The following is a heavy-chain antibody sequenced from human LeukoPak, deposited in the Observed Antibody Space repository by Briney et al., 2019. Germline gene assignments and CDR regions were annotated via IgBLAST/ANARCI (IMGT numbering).Heavy chain of an antibody. CDR1: GFTFGGYG. CDR2: IAYDGSRA. D-gene: IGHD1-14*01. J-gene: IGHJ4*02. CDR3: TRYNNDHFDY. Sequence: GGSLRLSCAGSGFTFGGYGMHWFRQTPGKGLEWVAVIAYDGSRAFYADSVKGRITISRDNSKNTMSVQMDDLRAEDTAVYYCTRYNNDHFDYWGQGTLVTVSS. V-gene: IGHV3-33*01.